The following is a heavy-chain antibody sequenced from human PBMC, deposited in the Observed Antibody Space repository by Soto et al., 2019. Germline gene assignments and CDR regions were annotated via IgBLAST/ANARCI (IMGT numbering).Heavy chain of an antibody. CDR2: ISRSGNST. D-gene: IGHD3-9*01. Sequence: EVQVLESGGGLAQPGRSLRLSCAVSGLSFSSYAMTWVRQSPGKGLEWVSSISRSGNSTYSADSVRGRFTISRDNSKNKLYMQMNSLRAEDTAVYYCAKDAKILDWLPTSYHFVFWGQGTLVTVSS. V-gene: IGHV3-23*01. CDR3: AKDAKILDWLPTSYHFVF. J-gene: IGHJ4*02. CDR1: GLSFSSYA.